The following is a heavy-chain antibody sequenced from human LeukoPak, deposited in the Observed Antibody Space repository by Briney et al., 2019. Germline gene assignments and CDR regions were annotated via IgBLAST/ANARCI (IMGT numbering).Heavy chain of an antibody. CDR1: GFTFSSYA. D-gene: IGHD5-18*01. V-gene: IGHV3-30-3*01. J-gene: IGHJ6*02. CDR2: ISYDGSNK. CDR3: VRGAWKITAMANYYGMDV. Sequence: PGGSLRLSCAASGFTFSSYAMHWVRQAPGKGLEWVAVISYDGSNKYYADSVKGRFTISRDNSKNTLYLQMNSLRAEGTAVYYCVRGAWKITAMANYYGMDVWGQGTTVTVSS.